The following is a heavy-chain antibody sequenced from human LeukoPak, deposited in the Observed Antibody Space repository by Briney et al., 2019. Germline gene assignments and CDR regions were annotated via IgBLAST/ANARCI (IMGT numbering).Heavy chain of an antibody. Sequence: PSETLSHTCTVSGDSVSSGYWTWIRQSPGKGLEWIGYISDSGITDYNPSLKSRLTISVDTSNNQFSLNLNSVTAADTAVYYCAGRGHRYSRDWGQGILVTVSS. J-gene: IGHJ1*01. CDR1: GDSVSSGY. CDR3: AGRGHRYSRD. CDR2: ISDSGIT. D-gene: IGHD2-15*01. V-gene: IGHV4-4*09.